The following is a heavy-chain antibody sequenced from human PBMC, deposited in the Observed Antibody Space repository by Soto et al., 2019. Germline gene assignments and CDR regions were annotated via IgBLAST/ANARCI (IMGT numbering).Heavy chain of an antibody. CDR3: SGEYFYTMDV. Sequence: QVQLVESGGGLVRPGGSLRLSCEASGFTFRDYYMTWFRQAPGKGLEWLSYIDSSTKYTNYADSVKGRFTISRDNAKNSLYLQMNRLGADDTAVYYCSGEYFYTMDVWGQGTMVTVSS. CDR2: IDSSTKYT. J-gene: IGHJ6*02. V-gene: IGHV3-11*05. CDR1: GFTFRDYY.